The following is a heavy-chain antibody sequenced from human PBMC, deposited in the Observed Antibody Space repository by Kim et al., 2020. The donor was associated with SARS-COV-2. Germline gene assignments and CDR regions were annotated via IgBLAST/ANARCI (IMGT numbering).Heavy chain of an antibody. D-gene: IGHD4-17*01. V-gene: IGHV3-23*01. Sequence: GGSLRLSCAASGFTFSSYAMSWVRQAPGKGLEWVSAISGSGGSTYYADSVKGRFTISRDNSKNTLYLQMNSLRAEDTAVYYCAKTESPTVVTMEIGYWGQGTLVTVSS. CDR3: AKTESPTVVTMEIGY. CDR2: ISGSGGST. CDR1: GFTFSSYA. J-gene: IGHJ4*02.